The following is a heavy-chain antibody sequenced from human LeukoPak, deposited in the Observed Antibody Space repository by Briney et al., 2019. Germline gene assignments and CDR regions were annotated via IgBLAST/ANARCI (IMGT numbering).Heavy chain of an antibody. CDR3: ARGYSSSWFDY. CDR2: IYTSGST. D-gene: IGHD6-13*01. CDR1: GGSISSGSYY. V-gene: IGHV4-61*02. J-gene: IGHJ4*02. Sequence: SETLSLTCIVSGGSISSGSYYWSWIRQPAGKGLEWIGRIYTSGSTNYNPSLKSRVTISVDTSKNQFSLKLSSVTAADTAVYYCARGYSSSWFDYWGQGTLVTVSS.